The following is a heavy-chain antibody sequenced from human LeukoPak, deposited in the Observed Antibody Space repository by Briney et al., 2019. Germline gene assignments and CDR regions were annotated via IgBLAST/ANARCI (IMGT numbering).Heavy chain of an antibody. CDR3: AREGGIAAAGTVY. Sequence: PGGSLRLSCAASGFTFSSYWMSWVRQAPGKGLEWVANIKQDGSEKYYVDSVKGRFTISRDNAKNSLYLQMNSLRAEDTAVYYCAREGGIAAAGTVYWGQGTLDTVSS. CDR2: IKQDGSEK. D-gene: IGHD6-13*01. V-gene: IGHV3-7*01. CDR1: GFTFSSYW. J-gene: IGHJ4*02.